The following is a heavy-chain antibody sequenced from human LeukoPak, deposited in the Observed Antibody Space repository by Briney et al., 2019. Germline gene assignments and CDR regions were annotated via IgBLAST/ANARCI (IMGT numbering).Heavy chain of an antibody. CDR2: IYLGDSDT. D-gene: IGHD5-18*01. CDR3: ARRRGYSYGLYYFDY. Sequence: GESLKISCKGSGYSFTSYWIGWVRQMPGKGLEWMGIIYLGDSDTKYSPSFQGQVTISADKSISTAYLQWSSLKASDTAMYYCARRRGYSYGLYYFDYWGQGTLVTVSS. V-gene: IGHV5-51*01. CDR1: GYSFTSYW. J-gene: IGHJ4*02.